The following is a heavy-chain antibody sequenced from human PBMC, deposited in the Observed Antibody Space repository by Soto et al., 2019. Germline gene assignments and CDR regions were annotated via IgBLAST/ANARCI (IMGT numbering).Heavy chain of an antibody. Sequence: HVQLVQSGAEVKKPGSSVKVSCKASGVTFSSYGVSWVRQAPGQGLEWMGRIIPVFGIEHYAQRSQGRFTVTADESTSTAYMELSGLTSEDTAVYYCVRGLSYCESSGYSDAVDNWGPGTLVNASS. CDR3: VRGLSYCESSGYSDAVDN. J-gene: IGHJ4*03. CDR1: GVTFSSYG. CDR2: IIPVFGIE. V-gene: IGHV1-69*01. D-gene: IGHD3-22*01.